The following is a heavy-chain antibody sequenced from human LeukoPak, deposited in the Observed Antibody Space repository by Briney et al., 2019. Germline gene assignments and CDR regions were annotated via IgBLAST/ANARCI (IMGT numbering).Heavy chain of an antibody. CDR3: ARDRYYYDRSHRAFVY. CDR1: GGSISNYY. V-gene: IGHV4-4*07. CDR2: ISTSVST. Sequence: SATQSPTYTVAGGSISNYYWSWLRQPARNGLELIVRISTSVSTNYNPSFKGQVTISVDTSKNQFSLNLSSVTAADTAVYYCARDRYYYDRSHRAFVYWGQGTRVTVSS. D-gene: IGHD3-22*01. J-gene: IGHJ4*02.